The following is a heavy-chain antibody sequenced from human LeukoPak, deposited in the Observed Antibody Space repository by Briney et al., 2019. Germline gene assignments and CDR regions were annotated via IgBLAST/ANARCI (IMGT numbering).Heavy chain of an antibody. V-gene: IGHV4-34*01. D-gene: IGHD6-19*01. CDR2: INHSGST. Sequence: SETLSLTCAVYGGSFSGYYWSWVREPPGKGLEWIGEINHSGSTTYHPSLTSRLTISVHTSKNPFSLKLSSVPAADTAVYYCARGQWLDLPPLGYWGQGTLVTVSS. CDR1: GGSFSGYY. J-gene: IGHJ4*02. CDR3: ARGQWLDLPPLGY.